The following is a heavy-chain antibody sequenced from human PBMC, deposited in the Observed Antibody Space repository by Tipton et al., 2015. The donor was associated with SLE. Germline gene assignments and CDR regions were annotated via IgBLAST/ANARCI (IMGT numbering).Heavy chain of an antibody. CDR3: ARTGGRDAFDF. V-gene: IGHV4-61*02. D-gene: IGHD2-15*01. J-gene: IGHJ3*01. CDR2: IYSSGSA. Sequence: TLSLTCTVSGDSIRSGSYYWSWIRQPAGKGLEWIGRIYSSGSANYNPSLRSRVTISVDTSKNQFSLKLSFVTAADTAVYYCARTGGRDAFDFWGQGTLVTVSS. CDR1: GDSIRSGSYY.